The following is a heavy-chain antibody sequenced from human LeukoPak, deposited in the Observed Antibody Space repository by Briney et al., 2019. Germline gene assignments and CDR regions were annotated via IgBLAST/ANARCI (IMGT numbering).Heavy chain of an antibody. J-gene: IGHJ3*02. Sequence: QAGGSLRLSCAASGFTFSSYSMNWVRQAPGKGLEWVSYISSSSSTIYYADFVKGRFTISRDNSKNTLYLQMNSLRAEDTAVYYCARGSPGDAFDIWGQGTMVTVSS. CDR2: ISSSSSTI. CDR3: ARGSPGDAFDI. CDR1: GFTFSSYS. D-gene: IGHD1-26*01. V-gene: IGHV3-48*01.